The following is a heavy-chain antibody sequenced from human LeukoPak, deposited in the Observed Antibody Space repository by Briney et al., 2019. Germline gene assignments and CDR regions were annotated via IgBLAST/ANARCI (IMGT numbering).Heavy chain of an antibody. CDR1: GFNFIHYW. D-gene: IGHD2-2*01. V-gene: IGHV5-51*01. CDR3: ARRPSYYFDY. Sequence: GESLQLSCQASGFNFIHYWIGWARPLPGKGLEWVENIYPGDSGVRYSPSFRGQVTIAVVTSLSTTYLQWSSLRASDTAMYYCARRPSYYFDYWGQGILVTVSS. CDR2: IYPGDSGV. J-gene: IGHJ4*02.